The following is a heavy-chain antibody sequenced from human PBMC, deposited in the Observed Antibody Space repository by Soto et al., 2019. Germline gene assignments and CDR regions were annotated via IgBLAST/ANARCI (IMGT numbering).Heavy chain of an antibody. Sequence: QVQLQESGPGLVKPSQTLSLTCTVSGGSISNVGYFWSWIRQPPGKGLEWIGFIYHTVTTYYNSSLRSRVSISIDTSKSQFSLKLNSVTAADTAVYYCARVMAAMQNWLDPWGQGTLVTVSP. D-gene: IGHD2-2*01. CDR1: GGSISNVGYF. J-gene: IGHJ5*02. CDR3: ARVMAAMQNWLDP. V-gene: IGHV4-30-4*01. CDR2: IYHTVTT.